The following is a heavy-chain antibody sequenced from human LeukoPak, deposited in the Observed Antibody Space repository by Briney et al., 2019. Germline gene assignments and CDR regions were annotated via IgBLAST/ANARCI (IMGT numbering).Heavy chain of an antibody. CDR1: GYTFTSYY. Sequence: ASVKVSCKASGYTFTSYYMLWVRQAPGQGLEWMGIINPSGGSTSYAQKFQGRVTMTRDMSTSTVYMELSSLRSEDTAVYYCARQHAYYDILTGYLLPGWLDPWGQGTLVTVSS. CDR2: INPSGGST. J-gene: IGHJ5*02. V-gene: IGHV1-46*01. CDR3: ARQHAYYDILTGYLLPGWLDP. D-gene: IGHD3-9*01.